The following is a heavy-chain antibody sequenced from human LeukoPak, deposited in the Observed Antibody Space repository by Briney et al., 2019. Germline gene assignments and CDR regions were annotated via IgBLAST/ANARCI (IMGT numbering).Heavy chain of an antibody. J-gene: IGHJ2*01. D-gene: IGHD3-16*01. CDR1: GGSISSGY. V-gene: IGHV4-59*01. CDR2: IYYSGST. CDR3: ARGSPLGWYFDL. Sequence: SETLSLTCTVSGGSISSGYWNWIRQPPGKGLEWIGYIYYSGSTKYNPSLMSRVTISVDTSKNQFSLKLTSVTAADTALYYCARGSPLGWYFDLWGRGTLVSVSS.